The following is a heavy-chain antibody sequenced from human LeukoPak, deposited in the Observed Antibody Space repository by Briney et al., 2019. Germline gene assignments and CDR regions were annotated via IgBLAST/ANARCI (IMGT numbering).Heavy chain of an antibody. CDR2: ITSSSTYI. V-gene: IGHV3-21*01. J-gene: IGHJ4*02. D-gene: IGHD3-3*01. CDR1: GFTFSTYN. Sequence: GGSLRLSCAASGFTFSTYNMNWVRQAPGKGLEWVSSITSSSTYIYYADSVKGRFTISRDNGKNSLYLQMNSLRAEDTAVYYCARDPVRTIFGVATYYFDYWGQGTLVIVSS. CDR3: ARDPVRTIFGVATYYFDY.